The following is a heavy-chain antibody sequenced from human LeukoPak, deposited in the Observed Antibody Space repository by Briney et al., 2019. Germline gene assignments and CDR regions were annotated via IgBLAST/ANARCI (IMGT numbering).Heavy chain of an antibody. CDR3: ARDVVGAPNWFDP. CDR1: GGSISSSSYC. V-gene: IGHV4-39*07. J-gene: IGHJ5*02. Sequence: SETLSLTCTVSGGSISSSSYCWGWIRQPPGKGLEWIGSIYHSGSTYYNPSLKSRVTISVDTSKNQFSLKLSSVTAADTAVYYCARDVVGAPNWFDPWGQGTLVTVSS. D-gene: IGHD1-26*01. CDR2: IYHSGST.